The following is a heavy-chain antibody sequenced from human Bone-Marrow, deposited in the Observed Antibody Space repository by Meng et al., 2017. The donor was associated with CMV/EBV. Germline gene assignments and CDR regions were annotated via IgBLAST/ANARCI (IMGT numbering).Heavy chain of an antibody. CDR1: GGSVSSGSYY. D-gene: IGHD1-26*01. J-gene: IGHJ6*02. Sequence: SETLSLTCTVSGGSVSSGSYYWSWIRQPPGKGLEWIGYIYYSGSTNYNPSLKSRVTISVDTSKNQFSLKLSSVTAADTAVYYCAAWEAYYYGMDVWGQGTTVTVPS. CDR2: IYYSGST. CDR3: AAWEAYYYGMDV. V-gene: IGHV4-61*01.